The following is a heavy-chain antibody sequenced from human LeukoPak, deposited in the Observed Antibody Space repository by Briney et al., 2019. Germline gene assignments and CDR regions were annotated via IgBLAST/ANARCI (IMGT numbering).Heavy chain of an antibody. V-gene: IGHV1-18*01. D-gene: IGHD2-2*01. Sequence: GASVKVSCKASGYTFTSYGISWVRQAPGQGLEWMGWISAYNGNTNYAQKLQGRVTMTTDTSTSTAYMELRSLRSDDTAVYYCARTARYCSSTSCYSDYWGQGTLVTVSS. CDR2: ISAYNGNT. CDR3: ARTARYCSSTSCYSDY. J-gene: IGHJ4*02. CDR1: GYTFTSYG.